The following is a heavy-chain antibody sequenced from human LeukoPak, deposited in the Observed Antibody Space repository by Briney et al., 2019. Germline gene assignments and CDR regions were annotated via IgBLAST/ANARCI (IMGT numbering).Heavy chain of an antibody. CDR2: INPNSGGT. J-gene: IGHJ4*02. D-gene: IGHD2-15*01. V-gene: IGHV1-2*02. CDR3: AREYCSGGRCYMGFDH. CDR1: GYTFTGYY. Sequence: ASVKVSCKASGYTFTGYYMHWVRQAPGQGLEWMGWINPNSGGTSYAQRFQGRVTITRDTSITTAYMELSSLGSDDTAVYYCAREYCSGGRCYMGFDHWGQGTLVTVSS.